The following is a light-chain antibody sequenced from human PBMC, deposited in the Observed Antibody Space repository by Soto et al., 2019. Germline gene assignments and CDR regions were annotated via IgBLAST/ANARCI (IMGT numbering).Light chain of an antibody. CDR2: DAS. J-gene: IGKJ2*01. CDR1: QSVSSY. V-gene: IGKV3-11*01. CDR3: QHRSNWPPYT. Sequence: EIVLTQSPATLSLSPGERATLSCRASQSVSSYLAWYQQKPGQVPRLLIYDASNSATGIPARFSGSGSGTDFTPTISSLEPESFAVSYCQHRSNWPPYTFGQGTKLEIK.